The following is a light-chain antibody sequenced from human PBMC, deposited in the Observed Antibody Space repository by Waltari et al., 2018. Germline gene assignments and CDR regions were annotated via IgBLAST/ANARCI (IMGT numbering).Light chain of an antibody. CDR1: QNINSD. V-gene: IGKV1-39*01. J-gene: IGKJ2*01. CDR3: QQSHGLPYT. CDR2: KAS. Sequence: DIQMTLFPSYLSASLADRVTSTCRASQNINSDLNWYQQKPGKAPKLLISKASVLQSGVPSRFSGSGSGTEFTLTISSLQPEDFATYYCQQSHGLPYTFGQGTQLEIK.